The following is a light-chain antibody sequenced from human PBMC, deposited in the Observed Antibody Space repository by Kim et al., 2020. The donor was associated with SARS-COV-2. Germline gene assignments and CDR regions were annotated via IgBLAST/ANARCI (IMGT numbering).Light chain of an antibody. V-gene: IGKV3-20*01. Sequence: ELALTPTPGTPTLSPGERATLSCRASQRVSSSYLAWYQQKPGQAPRLLIYGASSRATGIPDRFSGSGSGTDFTLTISRLEPEDFAVYYCQQYGSAPYSFGQGTKLEI. CDR1: QRVSSSY. CDR2: GAS. J-gene: IGKJ2*03. CDR3: QQYGSAPYS.